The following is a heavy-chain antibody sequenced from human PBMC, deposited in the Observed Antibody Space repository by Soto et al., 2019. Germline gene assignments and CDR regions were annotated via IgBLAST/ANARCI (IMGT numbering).Heavy chain of an antibody. CDR3: ARDFGSSADGLDY. D-gene: IGHD3-10*01. V-gene: IGHV1-2*02. CDR1: GYTFTGTFTGYY. CDR2: INPNSGGT. J-gene: IGHJ4*02. Sequence: ASVKVSCKASGYTFTGTFTGYYIHWVRQAPGQGLEWMGWINPNSGGTNYAQKFQGRVTMTRDTSISTAHMELRRLRSDDTAIYYCARDFGSSADGLDYWGQGTLVPSPQ.